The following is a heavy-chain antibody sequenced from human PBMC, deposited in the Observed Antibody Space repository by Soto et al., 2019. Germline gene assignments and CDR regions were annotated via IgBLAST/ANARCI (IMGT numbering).Heavy chain of an antibody. CDR1: GFTFSSYA. J-gene: IGHJ4*02. V-gene: IGHV3-23*01. CDR3: ANSPDYDILSLDY. Sequence: EVQLLESGGGLVQPGGSLRLSCAASGFTFSSYAMSWVRQAPGKGLEWVSAISGSGGSTYYADSVKGRFTISRDNSKNTLYLQMNSLRAEDTAVYYCANSPDYDILSLDYWGQGNLVTVSS. D-gene: IGHD3-9*01. CDR2: ISGSGGST.